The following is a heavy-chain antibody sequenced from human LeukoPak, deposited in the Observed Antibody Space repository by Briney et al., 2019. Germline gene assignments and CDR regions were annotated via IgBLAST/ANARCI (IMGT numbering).Heavy chain of an antibody. CDR2: ISAGGSRS. D-gene: IGHD2-8*01. CDR3: SKDSGALMPQY. CDR1: GCSFSTYA. V-gene: IGHV3-23*01. Sequence: GGSLRLSCAASGCSFSTYAMNWIRQAPGKGLEWVSTISAGGSRSYYADSVKGRFTIFSDNSRTTVCLHIHSLSAEATAMSSCSKDSGALMPQYWGQGTLVTVSS. J-gene: IGHJ4*02.